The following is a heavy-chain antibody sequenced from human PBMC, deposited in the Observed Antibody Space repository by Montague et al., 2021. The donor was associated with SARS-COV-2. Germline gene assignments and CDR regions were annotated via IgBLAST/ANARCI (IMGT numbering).Heavy chain of an antibody. J-gene: IGHJ4*02. CDR1: GFTFGSYA. CDR3: ASTLLEIFFDY. D-gene: IGHD3-9*01. V-gene: IGHV3-30-3*01. CDR2: ISYDGSNK. Sequence: SLRLSCAASGFTFGSYAMHWVRQAPGKGLEWVAVISYDGSNKYYADSVKGRFTISRDNSKNTLYLQMNSLRAEDTAVYYCASTLLEIFFDYWGQGTLVTVSS.